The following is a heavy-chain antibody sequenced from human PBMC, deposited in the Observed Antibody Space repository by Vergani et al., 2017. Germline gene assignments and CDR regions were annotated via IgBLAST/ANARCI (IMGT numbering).Heavy chain of an antibody. CDR1: GGSISSGSYY. CDR2: IYTSGST. CDR3: AREGGGYIVVVPAAMSWFDP. Sequence: QVQLQESGPGLVKPSQTLSLTCTVSGGSISSGSYYWSWIRQPAGKGLEWIGRIYTSGSTNYNPSLKSRVTISVDTSKNQFSLKLSSVTAADTAVYYCAREGGGYIVVVPAAMSWFDPWGQGTLVTVSS. D-gene: IGHD2-2*01. V-gene: IGHV4-61*02. J-gene: IGHJ5*02.